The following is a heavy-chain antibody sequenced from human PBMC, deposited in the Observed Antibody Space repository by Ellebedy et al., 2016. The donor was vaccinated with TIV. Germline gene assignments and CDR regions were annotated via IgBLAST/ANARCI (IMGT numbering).Heavy chain of an antibody. CDR2: IDWDDDK. J-gene: IGHJ4*02. CDR1: GFSLSTSGMC. V-gene: IGHV2-70*11. D-gene: IGHD5-24*01. Sequence: SGPTLVKPTQTLTLTCTFSGFSLSTSGMCVGWIRQPPGKALEWLARIDWDDDKYYSTSLKTRLTISKATSKNQVVLTMTNMSPVDTATYYCARIQVEMDWGFDYWGQGTLVTVSS. CDR3: ARIQVEMDWGFDY.